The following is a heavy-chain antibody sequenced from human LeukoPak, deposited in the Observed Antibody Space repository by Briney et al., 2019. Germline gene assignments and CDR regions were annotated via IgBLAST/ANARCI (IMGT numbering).Heavy chain of an antibody. J-gene: IGHJ4*02. CDR3: AREARSTDYGSGSLPIDY. CDR1: GDSDSSNSAA. CDR2: TYYRSKWYN. Sequence: SQTLSLTCAISGDSDSSNSAAWNWIRQSPSRGLEWLGRTYYRSKWYNDYAVSVKSRITINPDTSKNQFSLQLNSVTPEDTAVYYCAREARSTDYGSGSLPIDYWGQGTLVTVSS. V-gene: IGHV6-1*01. D-gene: IGHD3-10*01.